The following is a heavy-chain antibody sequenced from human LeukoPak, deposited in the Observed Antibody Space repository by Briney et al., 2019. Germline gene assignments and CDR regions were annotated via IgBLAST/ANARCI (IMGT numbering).Heavy chain of an antibody. D-gene: IGHD3-22*01. Sequence: ASVKVSCKASGYTFTGYYMHWVRQAPGQGLEWMGRINPNSGGTNYAQKFQGRVTMTRDTSISTAYMDLSRLRSDDTAVYYCARGGVNYYDSTPQILFDYWGQGTLVTVSS. CDR3: ARGGVNYYDSTPQILFDY. CDR2: INPNSGGT. V-gene: IGHV1-2*06. CDR1: GYTFTGYY. J-gene: IGHJ4*02.